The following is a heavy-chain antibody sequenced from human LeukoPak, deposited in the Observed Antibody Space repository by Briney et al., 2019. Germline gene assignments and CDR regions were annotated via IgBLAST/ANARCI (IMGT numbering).Heavy chain of an antibody. D-gene: IGHD6-19*01. CDR1: GGSISSGGYS. CDR2: IYYSGST. J-gene: IGHJ6*03. Sequence: PSQTLSLTCAVSGGSISSGGYSWSWIRQPPGKGLEWIGYIYYSGSTYYNPSLKSRVTISVDTSKNQFSLQLNSVTPEDTAVYYCARESGGWSPRNYYYYYMDVWGKGTTVTVSS. V-gene: IGHV4-30-4*07. CDR3: ARESGGWSPRNYYYYYMDV.